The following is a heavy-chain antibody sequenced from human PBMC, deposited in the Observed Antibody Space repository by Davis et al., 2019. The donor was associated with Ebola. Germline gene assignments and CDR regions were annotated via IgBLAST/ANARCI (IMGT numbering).Heavy chain of an antibody. CDR2: INWNGNFI. Sequence: GGSLRLSCAASGFSFEGYAMYWVRQAPGRGLDWVSTINWNGNFIVYADSVTGRFSVSRDTGKNSLYLQMKSLGADDTALYYCAKAAFRGYEYGGDALDIWGRGTMVTVSS. V-gene: IGHV3-9*01. J-gene: IGHJ3*02. CDR1: GFSFEGYA. CDR3: AKAAFRGYEYGGDALDI. D-gene: IGHD5-12*01.